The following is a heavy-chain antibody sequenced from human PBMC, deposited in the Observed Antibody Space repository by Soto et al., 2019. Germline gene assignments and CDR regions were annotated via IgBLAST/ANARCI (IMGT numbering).Heavy chain of an antibody. CDR1: GGTFSSYA. CDR2: IIPIFGTA. J-gene: IGHJ6*02. CDR3: ATRQILANCIITSCYARVDV. V-gene: IGHV1-69*13. Sequence: ASVKVSCKASGGTFSSYAISWVRQAPGQGLEWMGGIIPIFGTANYAQKLKSRVTITADESTSTAYMKLSSMRSEDTAVYYCATRQILANCIITSCYARVDVWGQGTTVTVSS. D-gene: IGHD2-2*01.